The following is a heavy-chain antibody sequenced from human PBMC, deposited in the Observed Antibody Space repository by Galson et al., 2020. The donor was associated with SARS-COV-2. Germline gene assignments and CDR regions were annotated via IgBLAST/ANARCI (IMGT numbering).Heavy chain of an antibody. CDR1: GYSIRSSNW. Sequence: SETLSLTCAVSGYSIRSSNWWGWIRQPPGKGLEWIGYIYYSGSTYYNPSLKSRVTMSVDTSKNQFSLKLSSVTAVDTAVYYCARTSNWAPAATYFDYWGQGTLVTVSS. D-gene: IGHD2-15*01. CDR3: ARTSNWAPAATYFDY. CDR2: IYYSGST. J-gene: IGHJ4*02. V-gene: IGHV4-28*01.